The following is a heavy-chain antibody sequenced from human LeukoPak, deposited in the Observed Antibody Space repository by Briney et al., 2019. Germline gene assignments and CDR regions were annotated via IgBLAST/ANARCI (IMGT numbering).Heavy chain of an antibody. CDR3: ARDPKGDSGSSPGY. V-gene: IGHV3-48*04. J-gene: IGHJ4*02. Sequence: PGGSLRLSCAASGFTFSTYSMDWVRQAPGKGLEWVSFISDNSDTIYYADSVKGRFTISRDNARNSLYLQMNSLRAEDTAVYYCARDPKGDSGSSPGYWGLGTQVTVSS. CDR2: ISDNSDTI. CDR1: GFTFSTYS. D-gene: IGHD1-26*01.